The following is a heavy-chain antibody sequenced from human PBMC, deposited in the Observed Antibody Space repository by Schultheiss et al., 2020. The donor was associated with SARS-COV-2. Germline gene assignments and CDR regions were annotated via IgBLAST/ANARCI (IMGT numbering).Heavy chain of an antibody. CDR2: IYTSGST. J-gene: IGHJ4*02. CDR3: ARGRKLGELLYLY. Sequence: ESLKISCAVYGGSFSGYYWSWIRQPAGKGLEWIGRIYTSGSTNYNPSLKSRVTISVDTSKNQFSLKLSSVTAADTAVYYCARGRKLGELLYLYWGQGTLVTVSS. V-gene: IGHV4-59*10. CDR1: GGSFSGYY. D-gene: IGHD3-10*01.